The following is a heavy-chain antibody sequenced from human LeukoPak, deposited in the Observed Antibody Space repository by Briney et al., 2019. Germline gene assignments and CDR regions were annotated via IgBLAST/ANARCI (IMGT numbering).Heavy chain of an antibody. V-gene: IGHV4-59*01. CDR1: GGSISSYY. D-gene: IGHD7-27*01. J-gene: IGHJ5*02. CDR2: IYYSGST. CDR3: ARLFDPTGEYNWFDP. Sequence: PSETLSLTCTVSGGSISSYYWSWIRQPPGKGLEWIGYIYYSGSTNYNPSLKSRVTISVDTSKNQFSLKLSSVTAADTAVYYCARLFDPTGEYNWFDPWGQGTLVTVSS.